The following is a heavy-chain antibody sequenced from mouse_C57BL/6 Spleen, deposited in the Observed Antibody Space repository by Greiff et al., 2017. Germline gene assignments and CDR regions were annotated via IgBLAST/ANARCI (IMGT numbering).Heavy chain of an antibody. J-gene: IGHJ4*01. Sequence: EVHLVESGGGLVQPGGSLKLSCAASGFTFSDYGMAWVRQAPRKGPEWVAFISNLAYSIYYADTVTGRFTISRENAKNTLYLEMSSLRSEDTAMYYCARRGGAMDYWGQGTSVTVSS. V-gene: IGHV5-15*01. CDR1: GFTFSDYG. CDR3: ARRGGAMDY. CDR2: ISNLAYSI.